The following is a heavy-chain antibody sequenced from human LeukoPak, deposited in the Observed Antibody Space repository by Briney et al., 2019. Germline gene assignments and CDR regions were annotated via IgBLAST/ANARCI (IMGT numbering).Heavy chain of an antibody. CDR2: INPSGGST. D-gene: IGHD3-10*01. V-gene: IGHV1-46*01. CDR1: GYTFTSYY. J-gene: IGHJ6*03. Sequence: ASVKVSCKASGYTFTSYYMHWVRQAPGQGLEWMGIINPSGGSTSYAQKFQGRVTMTRDTSTSTAYMELSSLRSEDTAVYYCARAIISGSYYRYYYYYMDVWGKGTTVTVSS. CDR3: ARAIISGSYYRYYYYYMDV.